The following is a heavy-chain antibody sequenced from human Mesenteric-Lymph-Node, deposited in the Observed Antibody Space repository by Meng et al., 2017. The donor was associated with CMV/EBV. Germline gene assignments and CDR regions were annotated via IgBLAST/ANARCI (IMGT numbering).Heavy chain of an antibody. J-gene: IGHJ4*02. CDR3: ARLGYYDSSGYYAVDY. V-gene: IGHV3-7*01. D-gene: IGHD3-22*01. Sequence: GGSLRLSCAASGFSFSSYVMSWVRQAPGKGLEWVANIKQDGSEKYYVDSVKGRFTISRDNAKNSLYLQMNSLRAEDTAVYYCARLGYYDSSGYYAVDYWGQGTLVTVSS. CDR1: GFSFSSYV. CDR2: IKQDGSEK.